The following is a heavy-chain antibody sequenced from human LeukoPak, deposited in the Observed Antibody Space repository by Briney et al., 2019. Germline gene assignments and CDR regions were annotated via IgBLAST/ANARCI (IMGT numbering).Heavy chain of an antibody. CDR2: IYYSGST. J-gene: IGHJ3*02. V-gene: IGHV4-59*01. CDR3: ARVSVVVTAAIGDDNFDI. Sequence: SATLSLTRTVSGGSISSYYWSLIRQPPGKGLDWIGHIYYSGSTNYNPSLKSRVTISVDTSKNQFSLKLSSVTAADTAVYYCARVSVVVTAAIGDDNFDIWGQGTMVTVSS. D-gene: IGHD2-2*02. CDR1: GGSISSYY.